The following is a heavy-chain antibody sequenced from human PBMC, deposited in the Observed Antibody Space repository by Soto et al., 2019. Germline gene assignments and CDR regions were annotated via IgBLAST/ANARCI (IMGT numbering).Heavy chain of an antibody. V-gene: IGHV4-34*01. CDR3: ARESHDILTGPPWVWYCDL. J-gene: IGHJ2*01. CDR1: GGSFSGYY. D-gene: IGHD3-9*01. Sequence: QVQLQQWGAGPLRPLETLSLTCGVSGGSFSGYYWAWIRQSPGKGLEWIGEINDRGSINYNPTRKSRVSISVDTSKNHYTRNLGSVTAADTAVYYCARESHDILTGPPWVWYCDLWGRGTLVTVSS. CDR2: INDRGSI.